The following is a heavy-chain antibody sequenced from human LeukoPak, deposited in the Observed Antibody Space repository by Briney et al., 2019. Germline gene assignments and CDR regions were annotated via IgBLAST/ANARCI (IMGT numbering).Heavy chain of an antibody. Sequence: PSETLSLTCAVYGGSFSGYYWSWIRQPPGKGLEWIAEINNSGSTNYNPSLKSRVTISVDTSKNQFSLKLSSVTAADTAVYYCARLFGVPWDYWGQGSLVSV. J-gene: IGHJ4*02. D-gene: IGHD3-10*02. CDR3: ARLFGVPWDY. CDR1: GGSFSGYY. V-gene: IGHV4-34*01. CDR2: INNSGST.